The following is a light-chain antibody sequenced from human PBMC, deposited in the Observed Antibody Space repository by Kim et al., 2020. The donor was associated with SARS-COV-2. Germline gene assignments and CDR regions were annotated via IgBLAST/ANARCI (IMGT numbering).Light chain of an antibody. CDR3: QQYNNWPLT. J-gene: IGKJ4*01. CDR1: KSINSK. V-gene: IGKV3D-15*01. CDR2: DAS. Sequence: VSPGERATFTCRDSKSINSKLAWYQQKPGQAPRLLISDASTRATGIPARFSGSGSGTEFTLTISSLQSEDFAVYYCQQYNNWPLTFGGGTKVDIK.